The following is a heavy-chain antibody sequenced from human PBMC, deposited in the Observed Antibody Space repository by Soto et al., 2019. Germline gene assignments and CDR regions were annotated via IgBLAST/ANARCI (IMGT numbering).Heavy chain of an antibody. J-gene: IGHJ4*02. Sequence: PGGSLRLSCAASGFTFSSYGMHWVRQAPGKGLEWVAVISYDGSNKYYADSVKGRFTISRDNSKNTLYLQMNSLRAEDTAVYYCAKDAQLMVYASYYFDYWGQGTLVTVSS. V-gene: IGHV3-30*18. CDR2: ISYDGSNK. CDR3: AKDAQLMVYASYYFDY. D-gene: IGHD2-8*01. CDR1: GFTFSSYG.